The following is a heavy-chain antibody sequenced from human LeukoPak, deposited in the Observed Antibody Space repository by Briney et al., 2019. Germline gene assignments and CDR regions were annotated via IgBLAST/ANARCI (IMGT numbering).Heavy chain of an antibody. V-gene: IGHV3-30*18. Sequence: PGRSLRLSCTASGFTFSNYGMHWVRQAPGKGLEWVAVISSDGSNKYYADSVKGRFTISRDNAKNSLYLQMNSLRAEDTAVYYCAELGITMIGGVWGQGTLVTVSS. CDR2: ISSDGSNK. CDR3: AELGITMIGGV. J-gene: IGHJ4*02. D-gene: IGHD3-10*02. CDR1: GFTFSNYG.